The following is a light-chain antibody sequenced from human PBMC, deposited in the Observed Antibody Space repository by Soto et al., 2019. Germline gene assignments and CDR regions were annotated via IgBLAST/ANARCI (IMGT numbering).Light chain of an antibody. CDR2: GAS. CDR3: QQYGSSLWT. V-gene: IGKV3-15*01. CDR1: QSVSSN. J-gene: IGKJ1*01. Sequence: DIVMTQSPAPLSVSPGERATLSCRASQSVSSNLAWYQQKPGQAPRLLIYGASTRATGIPARFSGSGSGTEFTLTISRLEPEDVAVYYCQQYGSSLWTFGQGTKVDIK.